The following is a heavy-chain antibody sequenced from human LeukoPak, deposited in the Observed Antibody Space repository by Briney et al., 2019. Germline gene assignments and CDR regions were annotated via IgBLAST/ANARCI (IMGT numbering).Heavy chain of an antibody. CDR3: ARWRGAQSEFDY. J-gene: IGHJ4*02. D-gene: IGHD3-3*01. Sequence: GGSLRLSCAGSGFTFSSYSVGWVRQAPGKGLEWVANIKDSGIEKEYVDSVKGRFTISRDNAKNSLYLQMNSLRVEDTALYFCARWRGAQSEFDYWGQGTQVTVSS. CDR2: IKDSGIEK. CDR1: GFTFSSYS. V-gene: IGHV3-7*01.